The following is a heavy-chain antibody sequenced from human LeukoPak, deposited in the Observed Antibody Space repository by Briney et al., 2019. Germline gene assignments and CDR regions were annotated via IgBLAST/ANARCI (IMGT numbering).Heavy chain of an antibody. CDR3: ARGGYQPYYYMDV. CDR2: ISSSSGYI. Sequence: PGGSLRLSCAASGFTFSSYAMNWVRQAPGKGLEWVSSISSSSGYIFYADSVKGRFTISRDNSKNIVYLQMDSLRVDDTALYYCARGGYQPYYYMDVWGTGTTVTVSS. V-gene: IGHV3-21*01. D-gene: IGHD2-2*01. CDR1: GFTFSSYA. J-gene: IGHJ6*03.